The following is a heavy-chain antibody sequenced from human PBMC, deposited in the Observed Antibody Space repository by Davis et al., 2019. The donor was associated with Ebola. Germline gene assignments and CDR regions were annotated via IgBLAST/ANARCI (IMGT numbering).Heavy chain of an antibody. D-gene: IGHD3-22*01. CDR3: TTVYTYYYDSSGYSRELYFDY. CDR1: GFTFSNAW. Sequence: GESLKISCAASGFTFSNAWMNWVRQAPGTGLEWVGRIKSKTDGGTTDYAAPVKGRFTISRDDSKNTLYLQMNSLKTEDTAVYYCTTVYTYYYDSSGYSRELYFDYWGQGTLVTVSS. V-gene: IGHV3-15*07. CDR2: IKSKTDGGTT. J-gene: IGHJ4*02.